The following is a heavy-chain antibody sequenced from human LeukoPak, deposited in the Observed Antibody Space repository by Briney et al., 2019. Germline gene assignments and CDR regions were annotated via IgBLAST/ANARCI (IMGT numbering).Heavy chain of an antibody. CDR2: GST. Sequence: SETLSLTCTVSGGSVSSGSFYWGWARQPPGKGLEWIGSGSTYYNPSLKSRVTISVDTSKNQFSLKLSSVTAADTAVYYCARHFSTTDGGYTPSDYWGQGTLVTVSS. CDR1: GGSVSSGSFY. D-gene: IGHD4-17*01. CDR3: ARHFSTTDGGYTPSDY. J-gene: IGHJ4*02. V-gene: IGHV4-39*01.